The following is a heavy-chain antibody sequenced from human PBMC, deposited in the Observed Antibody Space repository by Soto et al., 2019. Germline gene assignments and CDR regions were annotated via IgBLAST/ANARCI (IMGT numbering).Heavy chain of an antibody. CDR3: ARDEIYYDSSGYYYTWFDP. V-gene: IGHV1-3*05. Sequence: QVQLVQSGAEEKKPGASVKVSCKASGYTFSNYAMHWVRQAPGQRLEWMGWINADNGNTKYSQKFQGRVTITRDTSASTAYTELSSLRSEDTAVYYGARDEIYYDSSGYYYTWFDPWGQGTLVTVSS. CDR1: GYTFSNYA. J-gene: IGHJ5*02. CDR2: INADNGNT. D-gene: IGHD3-22*01.